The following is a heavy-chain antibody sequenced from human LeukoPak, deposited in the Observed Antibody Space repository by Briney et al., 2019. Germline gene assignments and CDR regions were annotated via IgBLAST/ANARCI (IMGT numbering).Heavy chain of an antibody. V-gene: IGHV4-39*07. CDR3: ARASIAVAGRID. J-gene: IGHJ4*02. D-gene: IGHD6-19*01. CDR2: IYYSGST. Sequence: SETLSLTCTVSGGSINTDLDYWGWFRQPPGKGLEWIATIYYSGSTNYNPSLKGRGTLSIDTAKNQFSLRLRSVTAADTAVYYCARASIAVAGRIDWGQGTLVTVSS. CDR1: GGSINTDLDY.